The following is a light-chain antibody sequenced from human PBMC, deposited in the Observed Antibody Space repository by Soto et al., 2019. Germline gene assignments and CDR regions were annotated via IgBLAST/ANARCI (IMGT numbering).Light chain of an antibody. V-gene: IGLV1-51*01. CDR1: SSNIVDNY. J-gene: IGLJ1*01. CDR3: GTWDSSLSALYV. CDR2: HNN. Sequence: QSVLSQPPSVSAAPGQKVTISCSGSSSNIVDNYVSLYQHLPGTALKLSLYHNNMRPSGIPDRFSGSKAGTSATLGITGLQTGDEADYYCGTWDSSLSALYVFGTGTRSPS.